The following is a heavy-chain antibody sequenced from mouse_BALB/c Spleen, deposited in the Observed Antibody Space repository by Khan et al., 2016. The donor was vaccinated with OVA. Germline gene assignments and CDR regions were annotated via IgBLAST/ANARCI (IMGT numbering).Heavy chain of an antibody. CDR3: VRDGAYHRNDGWFAY. J-gene: IGHJ3*01. CDR2: INPSNGYT. Sequence: VQLVESGAELARPGASVKMSCKASGYTFTSYTIPWIKLRPGQGLEWIGFINPSNGYTKYNQKFKDKATLTADKSSTTVYMQLSSLTSDDSAVYNCVRDGAYHRNDGWFAYWGQGTLVTVSA. CDR1: GYTFTSYT. V-gene: IGHV1-4*01. D-gene: IGHD2-14*01.